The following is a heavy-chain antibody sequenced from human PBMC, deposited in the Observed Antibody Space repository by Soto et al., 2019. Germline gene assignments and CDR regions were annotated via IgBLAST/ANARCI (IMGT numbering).Heavy chain of an antibody. CDR3: TTAHYDILTGYDPPSFDI. V-gene: IGHV3-15*01. CDR1: GFTFINAW. J-gene: IGHJ3*02. CDR2: IKSKTDGGTT. Sequence: EVQLVESGGGLVKPGGSLRLSCAASGFTFINAWMSWVRQAPGKGLEWVGRIKSKTDGGTTDYAAPVKGRFTISRDDSKNTLYLQMNSLKTEDTAVYYCTTAHYDILTGYDPPSFDIWGQGTMVTVSS. D-gene: IGHD3-9*01.